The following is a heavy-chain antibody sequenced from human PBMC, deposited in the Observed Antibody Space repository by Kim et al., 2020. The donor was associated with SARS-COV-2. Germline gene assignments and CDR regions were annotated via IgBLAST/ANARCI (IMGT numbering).Heavy chain of an antibody. V-gene: IGHV3-23*01. CDR2: ISNSGVST. CDR3: ARSFTSYYYGMDV. Sequence: GGSLRLSCAASGITFSSYAVNWVRQAPGKGLEWVSAISNSGVSTYNADSVKGRFTISRDKSQSTLYLQMNSLRAEDAAVYYCARSFTSYYYGMDVWGQGTTVTVSS. J-gene: IGHJ6*02. CDR1: GITFSSYA.